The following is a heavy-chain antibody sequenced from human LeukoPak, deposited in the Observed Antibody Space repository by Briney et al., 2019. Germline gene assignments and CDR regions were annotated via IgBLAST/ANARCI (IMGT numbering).Heavy chain of an antibody. J-gene: IGHJ5*02. Sequence: SETLSLTCAVYGGSFSGYYWSWIRQPPGKGLEWIGEINHSGSTNYNPSLKSRVTISVDTSKNQFSLKLSSVTAADTAVYYCASLGAFYGDYNWFDPWGQGTLVTVSS. CDR3: ASLGAFYGDYNWFDP. CDR2: INHSGST. D-gene: IGHD4-17*01. CDR1: GGSFSGYY. V-gene: IGHV4-34*01.